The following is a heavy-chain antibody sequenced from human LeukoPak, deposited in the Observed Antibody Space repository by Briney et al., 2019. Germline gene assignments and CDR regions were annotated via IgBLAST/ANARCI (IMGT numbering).Heavy chain of an antibody. J-gene: IGHJ4*02. CDR3: ARRPVLEWLCRSVDY. D-gene: IGHD3-3*01. CDR1: GYTFTSYG. V-gene: IGHV1-18*01. Sequence: GAAVKVSCKASGYTFTSYGISWVGQAPGQEREGMGWISAYNGNTNYAQKLQGRVTMTTDTSTSTAYMELRSLRSDDTSVYHCARRPVLEWLCRSVDYWGQGTLVTVSS. CDR2: ISAYNGNT.